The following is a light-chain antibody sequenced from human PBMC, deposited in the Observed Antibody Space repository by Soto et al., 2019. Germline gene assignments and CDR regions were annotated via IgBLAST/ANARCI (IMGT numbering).Light chain of an antibody. CDR2: DAS. CDR3: QQRSNWPRGVT. V-gene: IGKV3-11*01. CDR1: QSVSSSY. J-gene: IGKJ4*01. Sequence: EIVLTQSPGTLSLSPGERATLSCRASQSVSSSYLAWYQQKPGQAPRLLIYDASNRATGIPARFSGSGSGTDFTLTISSLEPEDFAVYYCQQRSNWPRGVTFGGGTKVDIK.